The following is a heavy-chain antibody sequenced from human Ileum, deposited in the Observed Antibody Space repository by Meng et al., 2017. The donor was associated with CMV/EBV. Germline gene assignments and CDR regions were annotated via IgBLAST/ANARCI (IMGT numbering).Heavy chain of an antibody. CDR3: VRTYSGNYYELGY. V-gene: IGHV4-61*08. D-gene: IGHD1-26*01. CDR2: IYYSGST. J-gene: IGHJ4*02. Sequence: TVSGGSVSSDAYYWSWTRQTPGKGREWIGDIYYSGSTNYNPSLKSRVTISVDTSKNQFSLKLSSVTAADTAVYYCVRTYSGNYYELGYWGQGTLVTVSS. CDR1: GGSVSSDAYY.